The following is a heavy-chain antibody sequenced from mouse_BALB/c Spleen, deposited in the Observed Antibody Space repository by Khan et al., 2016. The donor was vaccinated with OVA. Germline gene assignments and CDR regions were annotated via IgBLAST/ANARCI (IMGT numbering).Heavy chain of an antibody. V-gene: IGHV9-3-1*01. Sequence: QIQLVQSGPELKQPGETVKISCKASGYIFTNYGMTWVKQAPGKGLKWMGWINPYTGEPTYADDFQGRFAFSLEPSANTAYLQINNLKNEDTAKDFCARTLYGSGYDYAMDYWGQGTSVTVSS. CDR1: GYIFTNYG. D-gene: IGHD1-1*01. J-gene: IGHJ4*01. CDR3: ARTLYGSGYDYAMDY. CDR2: INPYTGEP.